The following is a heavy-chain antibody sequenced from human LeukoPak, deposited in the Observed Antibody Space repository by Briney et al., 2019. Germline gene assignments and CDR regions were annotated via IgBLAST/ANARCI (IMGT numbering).Heavy chain of an antibody. CDR3: ATCMASGYDLEYYYYYYMDV. D-gene: IGHD5-12*01. CDR2: IRYDGSNK. V-gene: IGHV3-30*02. J-gene: IGHJ6*03. Sequence: PGGSLRLSCAASGLTFSSYGMHWVRQAPGKGLEWVAFIRYDGSNKYYADSVKGRFTNSRDNSKNTLYLQMNSLRAEDTAVYYCATCMASGYDLEYYYYYYMDVWGKGTTVTVSS. CDR1: GLTFSSYG.